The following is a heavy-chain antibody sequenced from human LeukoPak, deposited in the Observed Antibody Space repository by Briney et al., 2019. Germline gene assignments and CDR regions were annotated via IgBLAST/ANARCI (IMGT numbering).Heavy chain of an antibody. J-gene: IGHJ4*02. CDR2: ISGSGGST. D-gene: IGHD6-19*01. CDR3: AKAGSGWYRDYFDY. Sequence: GGSLRLSCAASGFTFSSYEMNWVRQAPGKGLEWVSAISGSGGSTYYADSVKGRFTISRDNSKNTLYLQMNSLRAEDTAVYYCAKAGSGWYRDYFDYWGQGTLVTVSS. CDR1: GFTFSSYE. V-gene: IGHV3-23*01.